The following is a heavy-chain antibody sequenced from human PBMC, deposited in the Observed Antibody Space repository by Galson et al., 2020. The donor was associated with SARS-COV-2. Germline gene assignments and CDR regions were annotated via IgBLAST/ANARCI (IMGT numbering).Heavy chain of an antibody. J-gene: IGHJ3*02. CDR2: ISAYNGNT. CDR1: GYTFTSYG. Sequence: ASVKVSCKASGYTFTSYGISWVRQAPGQGLEWMGWISAYNGNTNYAQKLQGRVTMTTDTSTSTAYMELRSLRSDDTAVYYCARAHYYDSSGYYWDSAFDIWGQGTMVTVSS. V-gene: IGHV1-18*01. D-gene: IGHD3-22*01. CDR3: ARAHYYDSSGYYWDSAFDI.